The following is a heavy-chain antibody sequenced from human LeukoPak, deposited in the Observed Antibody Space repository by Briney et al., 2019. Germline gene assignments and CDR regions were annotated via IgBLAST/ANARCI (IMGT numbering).Heavy chain of an antibody. Sequence: SETLSLTCTVSGGSISSSSHYWVWIRQPPGKGLEWIGSIYYSGSTYYNPSPPSLKSRVTISVDTSKNQFSLQLNSVTPEDTAVYYCARDCGGNYGSYYFDYWGQGTLVTVPS. D-gene: IGHD2-21*01. CDR2: IYYSGST. J-gene: IGHJ4*02. V-gene: IGHV4-39*07. CDR3: ARDCGGNYGSYYFDY. CDR1: GGSISSSSHY.